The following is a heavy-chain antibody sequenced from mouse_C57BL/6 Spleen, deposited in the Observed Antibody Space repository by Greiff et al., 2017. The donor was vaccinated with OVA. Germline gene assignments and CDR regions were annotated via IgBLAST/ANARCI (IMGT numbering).Heavy chain of an antibody. V-gene: IGHV1-85*01. CDR2: IYPRDGST. CDR1: GYTFTSYD. Sequence: VKLMESGPELVKPGASVKLSCKASGYTFTSYDINWVKQRPGQGLEWIGWIYPRDGSTKYNEKFKGKATLTVDTSSSTAYMELHSLTSEDSAVYFCAGQVYYAMDYWGQGTSVTVSS. J-gene: IGHJ4*01. D-gene: IGHD3-3*01. CDR3: AGQVYYAMDY.